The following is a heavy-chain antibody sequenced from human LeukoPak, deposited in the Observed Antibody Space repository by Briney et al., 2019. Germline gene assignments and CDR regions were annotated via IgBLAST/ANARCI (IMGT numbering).Heavy chain of an antibody. CDR2: IIPIFGTA. Sequence: SVKVSCKASGGTFSSYAISWVRQAPGQGLEWMGGIIPIFGTANYAQKFQGRVTITTDESTSTAYMELSSLRSDDTAVYYCAKWEGDPQFFDSWGQGTLVIVSS. J-gene: IGHJ5*01. V-gene: IGHV1-69*05. D-gene: IGHD1-26*01. CDR3: AKWEGDPQFFDS. CDR1: GGTFSSYA.